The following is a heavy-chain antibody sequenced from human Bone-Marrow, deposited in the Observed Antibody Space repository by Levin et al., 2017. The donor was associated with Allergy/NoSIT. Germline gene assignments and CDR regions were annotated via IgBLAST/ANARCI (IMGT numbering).Heavy chain of an antibody. Sequence: GGSLRLSCAASGFAFTNAGMSWVRQAPGKGLEWVGRIKSKIDGGTTDYAAPVKGRITISRDDSKTTLYLQMSSLKTEDTAVYYCVADEGRRDITIFGIVTYYYYGLDVWGQGTTVTVSS. CDR1: GFAFTNAG. D-gene: IGHD3-3*01. CDR2: IKSKIDGGTT. V-gene: IGHV3-15*01. CDR3: VADEGRRDITIFGIVTYYYYGLDV. J-gene: IGHJ6*02.